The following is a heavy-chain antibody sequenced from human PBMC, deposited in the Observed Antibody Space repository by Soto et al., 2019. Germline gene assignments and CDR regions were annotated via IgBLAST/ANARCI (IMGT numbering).Heavy chain of an antibody. CDR2: IIPLLDVT. D-gene: IGHD3-10*01. V-gene: IGHV1-69*08. CDR3: ARDSGTVGYDDS. CDR1: GGTFSTYT. J-gene: IGHJ4*02. Sequence: QVQLVQSGAEVKKPGSSVKVSCKASGGTFSTYTINWVRQAPGQGLEWMGRIIPLLDVTNNAQRIQGRVTITADKSTSTVYMELTSLTSQDTAVYYCARDSGTVGYDDSWGQGTLVTVSS.